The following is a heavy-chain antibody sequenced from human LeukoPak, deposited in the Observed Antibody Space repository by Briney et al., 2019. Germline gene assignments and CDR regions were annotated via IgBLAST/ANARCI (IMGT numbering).Heavy chain of an antibody. CDR3: ARGSGLSPNY. J-gene: IGHJ4*02. CDR1: GFIFSSYW. V-gene: IGHV3-7*01. Sequence: PGGSLRLSCAASGFIFSSYWMSWVRQAPGKGLEWVANIKQDGSEKYYVDSVKGRFTISRDNAKNSLYLQMNSLRAEDTAVYYCARGSGLSPNYWGQGTPVTVSS. D-gene: IGHD2-2*01. CDR2: IKQDGSEK.